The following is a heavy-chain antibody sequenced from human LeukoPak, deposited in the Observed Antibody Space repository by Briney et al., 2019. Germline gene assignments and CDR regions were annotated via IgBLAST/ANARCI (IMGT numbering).Heavy chain of an antibody. Sequence: SETLSLTCAVSGGSISSSNWWSWVRQPPGKGLEWIGEIYHSGSTNYNPSLKSRVTISVDKSKNQFSLKMSSITAADTAVYYCARGGSYLSAFDIWGQGTMVTVSS. CDR3: ARGGSYLSAFDI. CDR2: IYHSGST. J-gene: IGHJ3*02. CDR1: GGSISSSNW. V-gene: IGHV4-4*02. D-gene: IGHD1-26*01.